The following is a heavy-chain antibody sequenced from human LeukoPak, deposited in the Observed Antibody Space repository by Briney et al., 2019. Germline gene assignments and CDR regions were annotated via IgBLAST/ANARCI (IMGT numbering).Heavy chain of an antibody. V-gene: IGHV3-21*01. CDR1: GFTFSSYS. D-gene: IGHD6-13*01. J-gene: IGHJ5*02. CDR3: ARATAGIAAFNWFDP. CDR2: ISSSSSYI. Sequence: PGGSLRLSCAASGFTFSSYSMNWVRQAPGKGLESVASISSSSSYIYYADSVKGRFTISRDNAKNSLYLQMNSLRAEDTAVYYCARATAGIAAFNWFDPWGQGTLVTVSS.